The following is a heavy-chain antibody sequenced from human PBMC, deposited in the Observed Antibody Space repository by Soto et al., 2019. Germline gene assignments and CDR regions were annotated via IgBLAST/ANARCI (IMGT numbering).Heavy chain of an antibody. V-gene: IGHV4-4*02. J-gene: IGHJ4*02. Sequence: SETLSLTCAVSGGSISSSNLWSWVRQPPGKGLEWIGEIYHSGSTNYNPSLKSRVTISVDKSKNQFSLKLVSVTAADTAVYYCARHFVAVVIKGWGYWGQGTLVTVSS. CDR2: IYHSGST. CDR3: ARHFVAVVIKGWGY. D-gene: IGHD3-10*01. CDR1: GGSISSSNL.